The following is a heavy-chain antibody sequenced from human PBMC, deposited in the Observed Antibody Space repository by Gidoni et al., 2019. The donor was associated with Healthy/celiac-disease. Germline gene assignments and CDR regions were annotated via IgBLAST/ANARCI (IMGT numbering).Heavy chain of an antibody. Sequence: QVQLVESGGGVVQPGRSLRLSCAASGFTFSSYAMHWIRQAPGKGLEWVAVISYDGSNKYYADSVKGRFTISRDNSKNTLYLQMNSLRAEDTAVYYCARGSSMDTAMALIVDYYYYGMDVWGQGTTVTVSS. CDR1: GFTFSSYA. D-gene: IGHD5-18*01. V-gene: IGHV3-30-3*01. CDR3: ARGSSMDTAMALIVDYYYYGMDV. J-gene: IGHJ6*02. CDR2: ISYDGSNK.